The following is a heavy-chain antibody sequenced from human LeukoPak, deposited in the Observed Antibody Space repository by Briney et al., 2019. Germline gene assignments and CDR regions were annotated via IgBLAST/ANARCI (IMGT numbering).Heavy chain of an antibody. CDR1: GFTFSSYS. CDR3: ARDSNGVDV. CDR2: ISSSSSTI. Sequence: PGGSLRLSXAASGFTFSSYSMNWVRQAPGKGLGWVSYISSSSSTIYYADSVKGRFTISRDNAKNSLYLQMNSLRAEDTAVYYCARDSNGVDVWGKGTTVTVSS. J-gene: IGHJ6*04. V-gene: IGHV3-48*01. D-gene: IGHD2-2*01.